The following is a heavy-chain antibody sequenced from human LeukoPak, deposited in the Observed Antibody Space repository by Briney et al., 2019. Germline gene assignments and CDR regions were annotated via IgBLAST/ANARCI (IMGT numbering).Heavy chain of an antibody. Sequence: GGSLRLSCAASGFTFSSYGMHWVRQAPGKGLEWVAVISYDGSNKYYADSVKGRFTISRDNSKNTLYLQMNSLRAEDRAVYYCAKAGSYGGIVVVTAIGYWGQGTLVTVSS. CDR2: ISYDGSNK. J-gene: IGHJ4*02. CDR3: AKAGSYGGIVVVTAIGY. CDR1: GFTFSSYG. V-gene: IGHV3-30*18. D-gene: IGHD2-21*02.